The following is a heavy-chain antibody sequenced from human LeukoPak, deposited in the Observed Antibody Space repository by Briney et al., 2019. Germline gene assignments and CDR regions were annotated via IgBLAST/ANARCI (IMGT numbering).Heavy chain of an antibody. V-gene: IGHV4-34*01. CDR2: INHSGST. Sequence: PSETLSLTRAVYGGSFSGYYWSWIRQPPGKGLEWIGEINHSGSTNYNPSLKSRVTISVDTSKNQFSLKLSSVTAADTAVYYCARADSGSYYVDYWGQGTLVTVSS. J-gene: IGHJ4*02. CDR1: GGSFSGYY. CDR3: ARADSGSYYVDY. D-gene: IGHD1-26*01.